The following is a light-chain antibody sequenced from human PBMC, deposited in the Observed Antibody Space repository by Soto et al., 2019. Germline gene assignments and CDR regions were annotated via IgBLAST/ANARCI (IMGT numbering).Light chain of an antibody. CDR1: SSDVGGYNY. V-gene: IGLV2-14*01. CDR3: DSYTSSRAYV. Sequence: QAVVTQPASVSGSPGQSITISCTGTSSDVGGYNYVSWYQQQAGKAPKLIIHEVSNRPSGVSNRFSGSESGNTASLTISGLQAEDEADYYCDSYTSSRAYVFGIGTKVTVL. CDR2: EVS. J-gene: IGLJ1*01.